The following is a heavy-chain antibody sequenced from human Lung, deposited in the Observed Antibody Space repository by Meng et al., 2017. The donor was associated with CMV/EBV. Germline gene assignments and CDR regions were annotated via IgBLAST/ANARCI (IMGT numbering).Heavy chain of an antibody. CDR1: GFTFSDYY. D-gene: IGHD6-19*01. CDR3: ARGRIAVAVLFDP. V-gene: IGHV3-11*01. CDR2: ISSSGSTI. J-gene: IGHJ5*02. Sequence: GGSLRLSXAASGFTFSDYYMSWIRQAPGKGLEWVSYISSSGSTIYYADSVKGRFTISRDNAKNSLYLQMNSLRAEDTAVYYCARGRIAVAVLFDPWGQGTLVTVSS.